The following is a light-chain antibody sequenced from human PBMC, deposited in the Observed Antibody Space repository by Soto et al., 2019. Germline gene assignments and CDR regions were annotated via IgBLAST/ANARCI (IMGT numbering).Light chain of an antibody. CDR2: VNSDGSH. CDR1: SGHSNYA. V-gene: IGLV4-69*01. J-gene: IGLJ3*02. Sequence: QTVVTQSPSASGSLGASVKVTCTLSSGHSNYAIAWHQQQPEKGPRYLVKVNSDGSHNRGDGIPDRFSGSSSGAERYLTISSLQSEDEADYYCQTWDSGIVVFGGGTKVTVL. CDR3: QTWDSGIVV.